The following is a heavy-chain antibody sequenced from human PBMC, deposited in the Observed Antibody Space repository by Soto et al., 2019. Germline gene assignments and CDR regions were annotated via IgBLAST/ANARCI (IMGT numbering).Heavy chain of an antibody. Sequence: EVQVVESGGGLVQPGGSLRLSCSFTFSMYSMNWVRQAPGKGLEWVASISRGGSYIKYADSVKGRFTISRDNAKNSVSLQMNSLRVDDTAVYFCTRDQRGSYDSWFDPWGQGTLVTVSS. D-gene: IGHD1-26*01. V-gene: IGHV3-21*01. CDR2: ISRGGSYI. CDR3: TRDQRGSYDSWFDP. CDR1: FTFSMYS. J-gene: IGHJ5*02.